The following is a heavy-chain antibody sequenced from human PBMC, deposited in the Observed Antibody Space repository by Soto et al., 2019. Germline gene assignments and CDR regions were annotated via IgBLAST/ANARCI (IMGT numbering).Heavy chain of an antibody. V-gene: IGHV4-39*01. CDR1: GGSINSNNYF. CDR2: VHYSGGT. D-gene: IGHD2-15*01. Sequence: QLQESGPGLVKPSETLSLTCTVSGGSINSNNYFWGWIRQPPGKGLEYVGSVHYSGGTYYKPALKSRVTVSLDKSKNQISLRLKSVSAADTAVYYCASIVVGATGHTDFDHWGQGTLVTVSS. J-gene: IGHJ4*02. CDR3: ASIVVGATGHTDFDH.